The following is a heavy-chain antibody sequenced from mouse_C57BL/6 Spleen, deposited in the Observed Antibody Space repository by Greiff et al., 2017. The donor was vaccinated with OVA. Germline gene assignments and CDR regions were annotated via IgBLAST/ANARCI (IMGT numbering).Heavy chain of an antibody. Sequence: EVQLQQSGAELVKPGASVKLSCTASGFNINDYYMHWVKQRPEHGLEWIGRIDPEDGETKYAPKLQGKATITADTSSNTAYLQLSSLTSEDTAVDYCARSDFAYWGQGTLVTVSA. CDR2: IDPEDGET. V-gene: IGHV14-2*01. J-gene: IGHJ3*01. CDR3: ARSDFAY. CDR1: GFNINDYY.